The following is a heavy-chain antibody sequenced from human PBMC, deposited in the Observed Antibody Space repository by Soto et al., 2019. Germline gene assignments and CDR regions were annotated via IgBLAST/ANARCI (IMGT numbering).Heavy chain of an antibody. Sequence: GGSLRLSCAASGFTFSSYSMNWVRQAPGKGLEWVSYISSSSSTIYYADSVKGRFTISRDNAKNSLYLQMNSLRAEDTAVYYCARDNRGYSGYDGGPFDPWGQGTLVTVSS. D-gene: IGHD5-12*01. J-gene: IGHJ5*02. CDR3: ARDNRGYSGYDGGPFDP. CDR1: GFTFSSYS. V-gene: IGHV3-48*01. CDR2: ISSSSSTI.